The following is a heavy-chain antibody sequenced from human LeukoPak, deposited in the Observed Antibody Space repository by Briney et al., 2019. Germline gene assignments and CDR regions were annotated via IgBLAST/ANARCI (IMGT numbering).Heavy chain of an antibody. CDR2: ISSGSSYI. CDR3: ARGQVGATTDAGY. Sequence: GGSLRLSCAASGFTFSSYSMNWVRQAPGEGLEWVSSISSGSSYIYYADSVKGRFTISRENAKNSLYLQMNSLRAEDTAVYYCARGQVGATTDAGYWGQGTQVTVSS. J-gene: IGHJ4*02. V-gene: IGHV3-21*01. D-gene: IGHD1-26*01. CDR1: GFTFSSYS.